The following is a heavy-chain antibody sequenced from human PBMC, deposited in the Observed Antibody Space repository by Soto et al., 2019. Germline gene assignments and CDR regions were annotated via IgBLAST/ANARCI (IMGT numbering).Heavy chain of an antibody. CDR2: ISGSGGST. V-gene: IGHV3-23*01. J-gene: IGHJ4*02. Sequence: HPGGSLRLSCAASGFTFSSYAMSWVRQAPGKGLEWVSAISGSGGSTYYADSVKGRFTISRDNSKNTLYLQMNSLRAEDTAVYYCAKDPSGRYYPGGFDYWGQGTLVTVSS. CDR3: AKDPSGRYYPGGFDY. D-gene: IGHD1-26*01. CDR1: GFTFSSYA.